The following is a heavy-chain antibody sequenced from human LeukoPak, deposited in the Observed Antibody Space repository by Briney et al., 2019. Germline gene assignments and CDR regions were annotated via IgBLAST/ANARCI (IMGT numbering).Heavy chain of an antibody. V-gene: IGHV5-51*01. Sequence: GESLKISCKGSGHSFTSYWIGWVRQMPGKGLEWMGIIYPGDSDTRYSPSFQGQVTISANKSISTAYLQWSSLKASDTAMYYCARQSFCSGGSCYSKYFQHWGQGTLVTVSS. CDR3: ARQSFCSGGSCYSKYFQH. D-gene: IGHD2-15*01. CDR1: GHSFTSYW. CDR2: IYPGDSDT. J-gene: IGHJ1*01.